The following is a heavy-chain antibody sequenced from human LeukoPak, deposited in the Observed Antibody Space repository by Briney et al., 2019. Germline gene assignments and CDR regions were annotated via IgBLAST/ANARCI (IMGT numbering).Heavy chain of an antibody. CDR1: GFTFSSYG. CDR3: ARDSGTGYSSSWHTPALDY. J-gene: IGHJ4*02. D-gene: IGHD6-13*01. Sequence: GGSLRLSCAASGFTFSSYGMHWVRQAPGKGLEWVAVISYDGSNKYYADSVKGRFTISRDNSKSTLYLQMNSLRAEDTAVYYCARDSGTGYSSSWHTPALDYWGQRTLVTVSS. CDR2: ISYDGSNK. V-gene: IGHV3-30*03.